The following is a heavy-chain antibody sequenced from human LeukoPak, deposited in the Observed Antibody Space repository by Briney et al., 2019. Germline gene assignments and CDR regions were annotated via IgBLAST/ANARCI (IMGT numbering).Heavy chain of an antibody. CDR1: GFTFSTYT. CDR2: ISGAATYI. V-gene: IGHV3-21*01. D-gene: IGHD2-15*01. Sequence: GGSLRLSCAASGFTFSTYTINWVRQAPGKGLEWVSSISGAATYIYYADSLQGRFTISRDNTENSLYLQMTSLRAEDTAVYYCARDLRAGYCYGGSCHSGLDFWGQGTLVTVSS. J-gene: IGHJ4*02. CDR3: ARDLRAGYCYGGSCHSGLDF.